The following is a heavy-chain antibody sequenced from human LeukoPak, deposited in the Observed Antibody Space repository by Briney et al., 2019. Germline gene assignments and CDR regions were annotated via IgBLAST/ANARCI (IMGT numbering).Heavy chain of an antibody. CDR3: ATGYDSSGYDY. CDR1: GFTFSSYA. CDR2: ISYDGSNK. V-gene: IGHV3-30*04. J-gene: IGHJ4*02. D-gene: IGHD3-22*01. Sequence: PGRSLRLSCAASGFTFSSYAMHWVRQAPGKGLEWVAVISYDGSNKYYADSVKGRFTISRDNSKNTLYLQMNSLRAEDTAVYYCATGYDSSGYDYWGQGTLVTVSS.